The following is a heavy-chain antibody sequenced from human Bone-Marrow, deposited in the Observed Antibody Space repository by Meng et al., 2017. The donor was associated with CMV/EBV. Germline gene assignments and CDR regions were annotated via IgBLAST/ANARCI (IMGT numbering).Heavy chain of an antibody. CDR1: GFTFDDYA. V-gene: IGHV3-9*01. Sequence: GGSLRLSCAASGFTFDDYAMHWVRQAPGKGLEWVSGINWNSGSIGYADSVKGRFTISRDNAKNSLYLQMNSLRAEDTALYYCAKDIRTGNYYGMDVWGQGTTVTVSS. CDR2: INWNSGSI. CDR3: AKDIRTGNYYGMDV. D-gene: IGHD3-10*01. J-gene: IGHJ6*02.